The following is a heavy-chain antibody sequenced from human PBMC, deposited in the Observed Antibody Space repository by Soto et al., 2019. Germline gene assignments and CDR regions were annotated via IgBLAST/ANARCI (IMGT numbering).Heavy chain of an antibody. D-gene: IGHD3-3*02. CDR1: GDSIRSGSYY. J-gene: IGHJ6*02. V-gene: IGHV4-61*01. Sequence: QVQLQESGPGLVKPSETLSLTCTVSGDSIRSGSYYWTWIRQPPGKGLEWIGSMLYGGSTIYNPSLESRVTQSMGAANNQFSLNLRSVTGADTAMYYCARDGAIASIYSYSGVDVWGQGSTVTVSS. CDR3: ARDGAIASIYSYSGVDV. CDR2: MLYGGST.